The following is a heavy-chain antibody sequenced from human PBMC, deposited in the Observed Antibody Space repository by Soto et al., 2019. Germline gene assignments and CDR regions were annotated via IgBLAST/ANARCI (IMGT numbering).Heavy chain of an antibody. D-gene: IGHD2-2*02. J-gene: IGHJ6*02. Sequence: ASVKVSCKAAGYTFTGYYMHWVRQAPGQGLEWMGWINPNSGGTNYAQKFQGRVTMTRDTSISTAYMELSRLRSDDTAVYYCNSRGYCSSTSCYTGYAGMDVWGQGTKVTVYS. CDR1: GYTFTGYY. CDR2: INPNSGGT. CDR3: NSRGYCSSTSCYTGYAGMDV. V-gene: IGHV1-2*02.